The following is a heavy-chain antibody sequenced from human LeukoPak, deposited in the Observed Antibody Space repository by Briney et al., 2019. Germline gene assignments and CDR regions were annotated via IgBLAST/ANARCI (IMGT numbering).Heavy chain of an antibody. CDR2: IYYSGST. CDR1: GGSISSGGYY. Sequence: SETLSLTCTVSGGSISSGGYYWSWIRQHPGKGLEWIGYIYYSGSTYYNPFLKSRVTISVDTSKNQFSLKLSSVTAADTAVYYCARYLVSRGGFDYWGQGTLVTVSS. J-gene: IGHJ4*02. CDR3: ARYLVSRGGFDY. V-gene: IGHV4-31*03. D-gene: IGHD3-10*01.